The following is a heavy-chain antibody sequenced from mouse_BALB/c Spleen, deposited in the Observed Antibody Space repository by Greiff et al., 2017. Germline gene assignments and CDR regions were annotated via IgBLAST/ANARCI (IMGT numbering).Heavy chain of an antibody. Sequence: QVQLQQSGAELAKPGASVKMSCKASGYTFTSYWMHWVKQRPGQGLEWIGYINPSTGYTEYNQKFKDKATLTADKSSSTAYMQLSSLTSEDSAVYYCARDGSSLDWYFDVWGAGTTVTVSS. CDR3: ARDGSSLDWYFDV. V-gene: IGHV1-7*01. J-gene: IGHJ1*01. CDR1: GYTFTSYW. CDR2: INPSTGYT. D-gene: IGHD1-1*01.